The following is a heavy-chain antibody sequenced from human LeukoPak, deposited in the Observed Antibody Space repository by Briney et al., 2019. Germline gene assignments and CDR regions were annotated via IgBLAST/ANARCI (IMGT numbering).Heavy chain of an antibody. CDR3: AKKPGHYYDSSGYSREYYFDY. CDR1: GFTFSSYA. V-gene: IGHV3-23*01. CDR2: ISGSGGST. D-gene: IGHD3-22*01. Sequence: PGGSLRLSCAASGFTFSSYAMSWVRQAPGKGLEWVSAISGSGGSTYYADSVKGRFTISRVNSKNTLYLQMNSLRAEDTAVYYCAKKPGHYYDSSGYSREYYFDYWGQGTLVTVSS. J-gene: IGHJ4*02.